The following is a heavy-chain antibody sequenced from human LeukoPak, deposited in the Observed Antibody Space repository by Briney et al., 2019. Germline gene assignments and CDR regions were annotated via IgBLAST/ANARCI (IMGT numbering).Heavy chain of an antibody. D-gene: IGHD3-16*01. CDR2: IPATGNTT. CDR3: AKRGNQALGHNYLDV. Sequence: PGGSLRLSCAASGFTFSSYDMSWVRQAPGKGLEWVSSIPATGNTTYYADSVMGRFTVSRDNSENTLYLQMNTLRAEDTAVYYCAKRGNQALGHNYLDVWGKGTTVSVSS. J-gene: IGHJ6*03. V-gene: IGHV3-23*01. CDR1: GFTFSSYD.